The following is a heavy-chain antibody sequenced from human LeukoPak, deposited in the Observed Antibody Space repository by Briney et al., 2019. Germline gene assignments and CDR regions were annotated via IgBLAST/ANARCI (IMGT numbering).Heavy chain of an antibody. Sequence: ASVKVSCKASGYTFTGYYMHWVRQAPGQGLEWMGWINPNSGGTNYAQKFQGWVTMTRDTSISTAYMELSRLRSDDTAVYYCARGGYSYGYGGYAFDIWGQGTMVTVSS. CDR2: INPNSGGT. V-gene: IGHV1-2*04. CDR3: ARGGYSYGYGGYAFDI. D-gene: IGHD5-18*01. J-gene: IGHJ3*02. CDR1: GYTFTGYY.